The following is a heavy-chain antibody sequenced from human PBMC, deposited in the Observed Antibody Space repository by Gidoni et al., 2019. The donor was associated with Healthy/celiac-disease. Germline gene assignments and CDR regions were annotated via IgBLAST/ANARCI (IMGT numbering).Heavy chain of an antibody. V-gene: IGHV3-23*01. J-gene: IGHJ2*01. CDR1: GFTFSRYA. CDR3: AKDAVELWCGELAGYVDL. Sequence: EVQLLESGGGLVQPGGSLRLSCAASGFTFSRYAMSWVRQAPGKGLEWVSAISGSGGSTYYADSVKGRFTISRDNSKNTLYLQMNSLRAEDTAVYYCAKDAVELWCGELAGYVDLWGRGTLVTASS. CDR2: ISGSGGST. D-gene: IGHD3-10*01.